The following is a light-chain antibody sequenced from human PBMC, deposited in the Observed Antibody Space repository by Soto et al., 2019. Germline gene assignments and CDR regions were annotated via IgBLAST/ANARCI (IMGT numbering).Light chain of an antibody. CDR3: QQRSNWPPTWT. J-gene: IGKJ1*01. V-gene: IGKV3-11*01. CDR2: DAS. Sequence: EIVLTQSPGTLSLSPGERATLSCRASQSVSSYLAWYQQKPGQAPRLLIYDASNRATGIPARFSGSGSGTDFTLTISSLEPEDFAVYYCQQRSNWPPTWTFGQGTKVEI. CDR1: QSVSSY.